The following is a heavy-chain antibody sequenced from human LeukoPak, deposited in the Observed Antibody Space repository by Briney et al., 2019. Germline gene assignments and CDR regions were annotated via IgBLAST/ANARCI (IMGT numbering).Heavy chain of an antibody. J-gene: IGHJ4*02. V-gene: IGHV3-30-3*01. Sequence: GGSLRHSRAASGFTFSSYAMQWGRQAPGKGLEWVAVISYDGSNKYYADSVKGRFTISRDNSKNTLYLQMNSRRAEDTALYYCARDRGELLEGIAFDYRGQGTLVTASS. CDR2: ISYDGSNK. CDR1: GFTFSSYA. CDR3: ARDRGELLEGIAFDY. D-gene: IGHD1-26*01.